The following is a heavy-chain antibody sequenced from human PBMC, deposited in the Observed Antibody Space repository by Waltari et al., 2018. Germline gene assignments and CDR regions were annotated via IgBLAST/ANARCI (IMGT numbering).Heavy chain of an antibody. Sequence: QVQLQESGPGLVKPSETLSLTRTVSGYSISSGYYWGWIRQPPGKGLEWIGSIYHSGSTYYNPSLKSRVTISVDTSKNQFSLKLSSVTAADTAVYYCARDQDGGAAAGTADYWGQGTLVTVSS. J-gene: IGHJ4*02. CDR2: IYHSGST. CDR1: GYSISSGYY. D-gene: IGHD6-13*01. V-gene: IGHV4-38-2*02. CDR3: ARDQDGGAAAGTADY.